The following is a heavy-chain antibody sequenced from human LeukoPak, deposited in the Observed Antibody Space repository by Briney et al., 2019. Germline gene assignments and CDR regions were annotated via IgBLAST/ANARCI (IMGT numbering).Heavy chain of an antibody. J-gene: IGHJ4*02. Sequence: SVKVSCKASGGTFSSYAISWVRQAPGQGLEWKGGIIPIFGTANYAQKFQGRVTITTDESTSTAYMELSSLRSEDTAVYYCARDYDSSGYYGNYWGQGTLVTVSS. CDR1: GGTFSSYA. D-gene: IGHD3-22*01. CDR2: IIPIFGTA. CDR3: ARDYDSSGYYGNY. V-gene: IGHV1-69*05.